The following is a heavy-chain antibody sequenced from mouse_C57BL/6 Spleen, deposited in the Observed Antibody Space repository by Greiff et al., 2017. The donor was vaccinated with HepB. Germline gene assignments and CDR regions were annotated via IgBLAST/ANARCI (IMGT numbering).Heavy chain of an antibody. V-gene: IGHV5-6*01. CDR3: ARQGVDGYYYAMDY. J-gene: IGHJ4*01. Sequence: EVKLVESGGDLVKPGGSLKLSCAASGFTFSSYGMSWVRQTPDKRLERVATISSGGSYTYYPDSVKGRFTISRDNAKNTLYLQMSSLKSEDTAMYYCARQGVDGYYYAMDYWGQGTSVTVSS. CDR1: GFTFSSYG. CDR2: ISSGGSYT. D-gene: IGHD2-3*01.